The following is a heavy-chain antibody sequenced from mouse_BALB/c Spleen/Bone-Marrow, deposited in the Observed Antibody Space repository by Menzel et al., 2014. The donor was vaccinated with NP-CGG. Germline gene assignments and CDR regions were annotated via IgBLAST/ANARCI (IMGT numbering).Heavy chain of an antibody. CDR3: VKGMYYYDSYYKNSALDY. CDR1: GFTFNTFA. V-gene: IGHV10-1*02. J-gene: IGHJ4*01. Sequence: EVKLQESGGGLVQPKGLLKLSCAASGFTFNTFAMNWVRQAPGKGLEWVARIRSKSNNFATYYADSVKDRFTISRDDSQSMLYLQMNNLKTEGTAMYYCVKGMYYYDSYYKNSALDYWGQGASFPVSA. D-gene: IGHD1-1*01. CDR2: IRSKSNNFAT.